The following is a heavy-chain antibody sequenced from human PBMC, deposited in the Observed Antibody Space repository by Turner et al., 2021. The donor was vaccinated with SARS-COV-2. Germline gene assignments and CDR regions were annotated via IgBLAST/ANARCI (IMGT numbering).Heavy chain of an antibody. Sequence: QVQLVQSGTEGKKPGASVNVSCKASGYTFTSYGISWVRQAPGQGLEWMGWISAYKGYTNYAQKLQGRVTMTTDTSTSTAYMEMGSLRSDDTAVYYCARDSNNRDYYESSGYYSFDYWGQGTLVTVSS. CDR2: ISAYKGYT. D-gene: IGHD3-22*01. CDR1: GYTFTSYG. CDR3: ARDSNNRDYYESSGYYSFDY. J-gene: IGHJ4*02. V-gene: IGHV1-18*01.